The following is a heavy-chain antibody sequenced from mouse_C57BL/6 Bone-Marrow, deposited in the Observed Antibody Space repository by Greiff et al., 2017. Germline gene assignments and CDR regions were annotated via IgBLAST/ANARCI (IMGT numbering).Heavy chain of an antibody. CDR1: GYAFTNYL. V-gene: IGHV1-54*01. Sequence: QVQLQQSGAELVRPGTSVKVSCKASGYAFTNYLIEWVKQRPGPGLEWIGVINPGSGGTNYNEKFKGKETLTADKSSSTAYMQLRSLTAEDSAVYCCARGYSGFFAYWGQGTLVTVSA. D-gene: IGHD2-3*01. CDR3: ARGYSGFFAY. J-gene: IGHJ3*01. CDR2: INPGSGGT.